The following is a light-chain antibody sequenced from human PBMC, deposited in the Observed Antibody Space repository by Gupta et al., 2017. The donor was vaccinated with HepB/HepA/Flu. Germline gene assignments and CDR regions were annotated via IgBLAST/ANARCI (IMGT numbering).Light chain of an antibody. CDR3: MQGTQFPRT. Sequence: EIVMTQTPLSLPVTLGHPASISCRSSQSLVHSNGNTYLSWLQQRPGQPPRVLIYKVSNRYSAVPDRFSGSGAGTEFTLYISRVESEDVGVYYCMQGTQFPRTFGQGTKVEIK. CDR2: KVS. V-gene: IGKV2-24*01. CDR1: QSLVHSNGNTY. J-gene: IGKJ1*01.